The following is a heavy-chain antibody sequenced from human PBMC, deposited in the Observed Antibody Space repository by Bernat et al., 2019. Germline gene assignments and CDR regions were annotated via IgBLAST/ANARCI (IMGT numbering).Heavy chain of an antibody. CDR3: VTYYFGTGTHHPGNC. V-gene: IGHV3-48*01. CDR1: GFPFSSCA. CDR2: ISPGSVTK. D-gene: IGHD3-10*01. J-gene: IGHJ4*01. Sequence: EVQLVESGGALVQPGESLRLSCAASGFPFSSCAMNWVRQAPGKGLEWVSYISPGSVTKYYADTVKGRFTISRDNAKNFLYLQINSLRAEDTAVYYCVTYYFGTGTHHPGNCWGHGTLVTVSS.